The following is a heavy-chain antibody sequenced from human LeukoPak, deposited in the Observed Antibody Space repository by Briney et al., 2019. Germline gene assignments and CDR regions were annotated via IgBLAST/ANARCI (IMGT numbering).Heavy chain of an antibody. Sequence: GGSLRLSCAASGFTFSSYEMNWVRQAPGKGLEWVSYISSSGSTIYYADPVKGRFTISRDNAKNSLYLQMNSLRAEDTAVYYCEGLGYCSGGSCYSVPGYWGQGTLVTVSS. CDR1: GFTFSSYE. CDR3: EGLGYCSGGSCYSVPGY. CDR2: ISSSGSTI. J-gene: IGHJ4*02. D-gene: IGHD2-15*01. V-gene: IGHV3-48*03.